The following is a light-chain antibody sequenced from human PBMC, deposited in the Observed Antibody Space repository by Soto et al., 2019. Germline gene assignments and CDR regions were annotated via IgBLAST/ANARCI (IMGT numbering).Light chain of an antibody. CDR3: SSYAGSYTHV. J-gene: IGLJ1*01. CDR2: DVT. CDR1: SSDVGGYNF. V-gene: IGLV2-11*01. Sequence: QSALTQSRSVSGSRGQSVTISCTGTSSDVGGYNFVSWYQQYPGKAPKLIIYDVTKRPSGVPDRFSGSKSGNTASLTISGLQTDDEADYYCSSYAGSYTHVFGTGTKLTVL.